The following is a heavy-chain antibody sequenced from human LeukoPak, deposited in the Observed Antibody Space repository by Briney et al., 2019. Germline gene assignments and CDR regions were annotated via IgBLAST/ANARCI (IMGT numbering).Heavy chain of an antibody. CDR1: GGSISSSSYY. D-gene: IGHD5-24*01. J-gene: IGHJ5*02. V-gene: IGHV4-39*01. Sequence: PPETLSLTCTASGGSISSSSYYWGWIRQPPGKGLEWIGSIYYSGSTYYNPSLKSRVTISVDTSKNQFSLKLSSVTAADTAVYYCARMRWLPDWFDPWGQGTLVTVSS. CDR3: ARMRWLPDWFDP. CDR2: IYYSGST.